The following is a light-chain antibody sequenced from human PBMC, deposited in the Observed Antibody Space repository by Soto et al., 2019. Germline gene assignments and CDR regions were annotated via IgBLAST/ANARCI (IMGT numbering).Light chain of an antibody. J-gene: IGKJ1*01. Sequence: DIVLIQSPLSLPVTHGEPASISCKSSQSLLHSNGHNYLDWFLQKPGQSPQLLIYLGSNRASGVPDRFSGSGSGTDFTLKISRVEAEDVGVYYCLQTLQTWTFGQGTKVEIK. CDR2: LGS. V-gene: IGKV2-28*01. CDR3: LQTLQTWT. CDR1: QSLLHSNGHNY.